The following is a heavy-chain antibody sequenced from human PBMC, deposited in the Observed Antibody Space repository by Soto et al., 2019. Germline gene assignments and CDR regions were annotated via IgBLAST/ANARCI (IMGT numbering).Heavy chain of an antibody. Sequence: LSLTCTVPGGSLSSSSYYWGWIRQPPGKGLEWIGSIYYSGSTYYNPSLKSRVTISVDTSKNQFSLKLSSVTAADTAVYYCARAIGRITMVRGVIKTPHYGMDVWGQGTTVTVSS. V-gene: IGHV4-39*01. D-gene: IGHD3-10*01. CDR3: ARAIGRITMVRGVIKTPHYGMDV. CDR2: IYYSGST. J-gene: IGHJ6*02. CDR1: GGSLSSSSYY.